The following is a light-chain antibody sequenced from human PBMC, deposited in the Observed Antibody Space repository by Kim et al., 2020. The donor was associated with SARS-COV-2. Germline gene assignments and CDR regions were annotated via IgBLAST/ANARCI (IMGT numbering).Light chain of an antibody. J-gene: IGLJ1*01. CDR1: SRDSGTYNF. Sequence: QSITLSCTGTSRDSGTYNFVSWYQQHPGKAPKLIIFDVNDRPSGVSDRFSGSKSANTASLTISGLQAEDEADYYCSSFTSTSSPYVFGTGTQLTVL. CDR2: DVN. V-gene: IGLV2-14*03. CDR3: SSFTSTSSPYV.